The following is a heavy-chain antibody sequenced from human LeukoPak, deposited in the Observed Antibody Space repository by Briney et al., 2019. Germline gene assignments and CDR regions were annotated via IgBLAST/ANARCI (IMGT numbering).Heavy chain of an antibody. CDR1: GYSFTSYW. V-gene: IGHV5-51*01. D-gene: IGHD3-22*01. CDR2: IYPGDSDT. Sequence: GESLKISCQGSGYSFTSYWIGWVRQMPGKGLEWMGIIYPGDSDTRYSPSFQGQVTISADKSINTAYLQWSSLKASDTAMYYCASPGGYYDSSGGPFGYWGQGTLVTVSS. CDR3: ASPGGYYDSSGGPFGY. J-gene: IGHJ4*02.